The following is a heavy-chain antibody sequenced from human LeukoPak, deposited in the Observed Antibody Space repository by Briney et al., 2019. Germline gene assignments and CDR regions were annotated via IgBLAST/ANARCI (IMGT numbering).Heavy chain of an antibody. D-gene: IGHD3-22*01. Sequence: HGASVKVSCKASGGTFSSYAISWVRQAPGQGLEWMGGVIPIFGTANYAQKFQGRVTITADESTSTAYMELSRLRSDDTAFYYCARAGVWDYNDSSGYHNGAFDIWGQGTMVTVSS. V-gene: IGHV1-69*13. CDR1: GGTFSSYA. CDR2: VIPIFGTA. CDR3: ARAGVWDYNDSSGYHNGAFDI. J-gene: IGHJ3*02.